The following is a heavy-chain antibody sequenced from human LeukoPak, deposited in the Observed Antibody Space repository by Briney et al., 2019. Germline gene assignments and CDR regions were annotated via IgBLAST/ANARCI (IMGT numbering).Heavy chain of an antibody. J-gene: IGHJ3*02. CDR3: ARGGFNHAFDI. CDR1: GFTFSSYW. Sequence: GGSLRLSCAASGFTFSSYWMHWVRQAPGKGLVWVSRINNDGGGTIYADSVRGRFTISRDNAKNTLYLQMSSLGAEDTAVYYCARGGFNHAFDIWGQGTVVTVSS. CDR2: INNDGGGT. V-gene: IGHV3-74*01.